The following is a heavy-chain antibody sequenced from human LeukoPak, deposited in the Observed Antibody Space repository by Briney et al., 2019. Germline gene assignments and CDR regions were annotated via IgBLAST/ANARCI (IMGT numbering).Heavy chain of an antibody. CDR2: IYSGGTT. CDR3: ARDQYSYAHAAH. D-gene: IGHD5-18*01. V-gene: IGHV3-66*01. CDR1: GFTVSSNY. J-gene: IGHJ4*02. Sequence: GGSLRLSCAAPGFTVSSNYMSWVRQAPGKGLEWVSVIYSGGTTYYADSVKGRFTISRDNSKNTLHLQMNSLRAEDTAVYYCARDQYSYAHAAHWGQGTLVTVSS.